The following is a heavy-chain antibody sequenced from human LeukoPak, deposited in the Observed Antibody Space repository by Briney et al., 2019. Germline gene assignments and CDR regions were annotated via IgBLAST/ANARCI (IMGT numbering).Heavy chain of an antibody. CDR2: ISSSSSYI. D-gene: IGHD5-18*01. V-gene: IGHV3-21*04. J-gene: IGHJ4*02. CDR1: GFTFSSYS. CDR3: ARAMGAQLWSFDY. Sequence: GGSLRLSCAASGFTFSSYSMNWVRQAPGKGLEWVSSISSSSSYIYYADSMKGRFTISRDNAKNSLSLQMNSLRAEDTAVYYCARAMGAQLWSFDYWGQGTLVTVSS.